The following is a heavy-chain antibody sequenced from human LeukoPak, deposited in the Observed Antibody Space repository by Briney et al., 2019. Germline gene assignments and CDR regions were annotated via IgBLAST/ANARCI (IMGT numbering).Heavy chain of an antibody. D-gene: IGHD5-24*01. CDR3: ARVGMANWFDP. CDR2: IWYDGSNK. V-gene: IGHV3-33*01. Sequence: GGSLRLSCAACGFTFSSYGMHWVRQGPGKGLEWVAVIWYDGSNKYYADSVKGRFTISRDNSKNTLYLQMNSLRAEDTAVYYCARVGMANWFDPWGQGTLVTVSS. J-gene: IGHJ5*02. CDR1: GFTFSSYG.